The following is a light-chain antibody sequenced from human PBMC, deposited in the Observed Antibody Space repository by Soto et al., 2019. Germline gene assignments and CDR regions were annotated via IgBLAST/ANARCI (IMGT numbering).Light chain of an antibody. CDR3: QQYGSSPPIT. J-gene: IGKJ5*01. Sequence: EIVLTQYPGTLSLSPGERAPLSCRASQSVSSSYLAWYPQKPGQAPRLLIYGASSRATGIPDRFSGSGSGTDFTLTISRLEPEDFAVYYCQQYGSSPPITFGQGTRLEIK. V-gene: IGKV3-20*01. CDR2: GAS. CDR1: QSVSSSY.